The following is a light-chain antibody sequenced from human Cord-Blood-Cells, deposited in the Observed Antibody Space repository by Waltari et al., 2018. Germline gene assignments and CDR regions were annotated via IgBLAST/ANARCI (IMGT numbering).Light chain of an antibody. CDR3: CSYAGSYPYV. Sequence: QSALTQPRSVSGSPGQSVTISCTGTSSDVGGYNYVSWYQQHPGKAPQLMIYDVSKRPSGVPDRCSGSKSGNTASLTISGLQAEDEADYYCCSYAGSYPYVFGTGTKVTVL. J-gene: IGLJ1*01. CDR1: SSDVGGYNY. CDR2: DVS. V-gene: IGLV2-11*01.